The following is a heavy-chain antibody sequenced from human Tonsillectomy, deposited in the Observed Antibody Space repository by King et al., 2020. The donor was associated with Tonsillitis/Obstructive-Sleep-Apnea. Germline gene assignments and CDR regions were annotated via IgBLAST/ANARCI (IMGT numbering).Heavy chain of an antibody. CDR3: ARDLEVVPGVISEWWV. Sequence: QLVQSGAEVKKPGASVKFSCKASGYIFTNYGNSWVRQAPGQGLEWMVWISADNGNTNYAQKFQGRVTLTTDTSTSTAYMELRGLRSDDTAVYYCARDLEVVPGVISEWWVWGKGTTVAVSS. CDR2: ISADNGNT. CDR1: GYIFTNYG. J-gene: IGHJ6*04. D-gene: IGHD2-8*01. V-gene: IGHV1-18*04.